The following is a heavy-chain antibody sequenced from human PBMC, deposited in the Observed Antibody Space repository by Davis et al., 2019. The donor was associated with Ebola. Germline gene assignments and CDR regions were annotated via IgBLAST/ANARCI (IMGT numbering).Heavy chain of an antibody. CDR2: ISSSSSTI. D-gene: IGHD2-15*01. J-gene: IGHJ3*02. CDR1: GFTFSSYS. Sequence: GGSLRLSCAASGFTFSSYSMNWVRQAPGKGLEWVSYISSSSSTIYYADSVKGRFTISRDNAKNSLYLQMNSLRDEDTAVYYCARGRDIVVVVAATAPHDAFDIWGQGTMVTVSS. CDR3: ARGRDIVVVVAATAPHDAFDI. V-gene: IGHV3-48*02.